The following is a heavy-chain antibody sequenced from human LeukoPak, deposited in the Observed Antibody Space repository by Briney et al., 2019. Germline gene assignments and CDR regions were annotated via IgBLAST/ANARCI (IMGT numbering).Heavy chain of an antibody. D-gene: IGHD3-16*01. CDR1: GFTFSNYG. CDR3: ARDPQGGAPDYFDY. CDR2: ISYDRSNK. V-gene: IGHV3-30*03. Sequence: GRSLRLSCAASGFTFSNYGMHWVRQAPGKGLEWVALISYDRSNKYFADSVKGRFTISRDNSKNTLYLQMDSLRTEDTAVYYCARDPQGGAPDYFDYWGQGTLVTVSS. J-gene: IGHJ4*02.